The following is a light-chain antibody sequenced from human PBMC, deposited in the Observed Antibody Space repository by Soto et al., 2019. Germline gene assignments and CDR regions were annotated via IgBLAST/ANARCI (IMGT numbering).Light chain of an antibody. CDR2: KAS. J-gene: IGKJ1*01. CDR3: KQYNSYPWT. V-gene: IGKV1-5*03. CDR1: QSISSW. Sequence: DIQMTHSPSTLSASVGDRVTITCRASQSISSWLAWYQQKPGKAPKLLIYKASSLESGVTSRFSGSGSGTEFTLTISSLQPDDFATYYCKQYNSYPWTFGQGTKVEIK.